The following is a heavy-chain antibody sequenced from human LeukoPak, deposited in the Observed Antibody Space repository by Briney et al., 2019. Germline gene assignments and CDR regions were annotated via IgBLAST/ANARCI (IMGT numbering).Heavy chain of an antibody. J-gene: IGHJ6*02. D-gene: IGHD6-19*01. CDR3: ARVYSSGWAAYYYYGMDV. V-gene: IGHV4-34*01. CDR2: INHSGST. CDR1: GGSFSGYY. Sequence: SETLSLTRAVYGGSFSGYYWSWIRQPPGKGLEWIGEINHSGSTNYNPSLKSRVTISVDTSKNQFSLKLSSVTAADTAVYYCARVYSSGWAAYYYYGMDVWGQGTTVTVSS.